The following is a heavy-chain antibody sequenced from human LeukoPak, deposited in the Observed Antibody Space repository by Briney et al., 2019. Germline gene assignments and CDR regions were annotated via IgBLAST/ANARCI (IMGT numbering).Heavy chain of an antibody. CDR1: GFXVSSNS. V-gene: IGHV3-53*04. CDR3: ARVDTSLAFNFDY. D-gene: IGHD5-18*01. CDR2: IHSGGNT. J-gene: IGHJ4*02. Sequence: GGSLRLSCAASGFXVSSNSISWVRQAPGKGLEWVSVIHSGGNTLNADSVKGRFTISRHNSKNTVYLQLSSLRAEDTAVYYCARVDTSLAFNFDYWGQGTLVTVSS.